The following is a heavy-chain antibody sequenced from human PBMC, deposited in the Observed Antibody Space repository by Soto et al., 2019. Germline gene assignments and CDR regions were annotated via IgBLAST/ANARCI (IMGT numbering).Heavy chain of an antibody. J-gene: IGHJ5*02. V-gene: IGHV1-18*04. D-gene: IGHD4-17*01. CDR3: ARPAVEDYGDDIEDPATWFDP. CDR1: GYTFSNYG. CDR2: ISANNGNT. Sequence: QVQLVQSGPEVKKPGASVKVSCKASGYTFSNYGSTWLRQAPGQGLEWMGWISANNGNTNYAQNLQGRVNLPTDTSTPTAYMELRSLTSVDAALYYCARPAVEDYGDDIEDPATWFDPWGQGTLVTVSS.